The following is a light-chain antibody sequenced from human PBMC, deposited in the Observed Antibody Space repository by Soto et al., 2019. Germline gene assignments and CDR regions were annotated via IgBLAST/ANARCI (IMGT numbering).Light chain of an antibody. Sequence: EIVLTQSPGTLSLSPGERATLSCRASQSLSSDYLAWYQQKPGLAPRLLMYGASSRATGVPDRFSGSGSGTDFTLTISRLEPEDFAVYYCQQYGSLFTFGPGTKVDIK. V-gene: IGKV3-20*01. CDR3: QQYGSLFT. CDR2: GAS. CDR1: QSLSSDY. J-gene: IGKJ3*01.